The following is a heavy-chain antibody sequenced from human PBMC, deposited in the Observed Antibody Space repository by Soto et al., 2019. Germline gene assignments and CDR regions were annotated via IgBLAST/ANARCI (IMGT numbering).Heavy chain of an antibody. CDR1: GYTFTSYG. J-gene: IGHJ6*03. V-gene: IGHV1-18*01. Sequence: ASVKVSCKASGYTFTSYGISWVRQAPGQGLEWMGWISAYNGNTNYAQKLQGRVTMTTDTSTSTAYMELRSLRSDDTAVYYCARRLPDYYYYYYMDVWGKGNTVTVS. CDR2: ISAYNGNT. CDR3: ARRLPDYYYYYYMDV.